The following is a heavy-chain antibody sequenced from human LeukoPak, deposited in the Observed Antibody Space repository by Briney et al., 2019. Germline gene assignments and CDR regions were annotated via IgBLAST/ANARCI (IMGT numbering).Heavy chain of an antibody. CDR2: KKPDGSEE. D-gene: IGHD2-15*01. J-gene: IGHJ4*02. Sequence: GGSLRLSCSASGFTFRNQLMGWGPQAPGKGVEWVCNKKPDGSEEYYADSVRGRFTTSRDNANNFLDLEMNSLRAEDTAVYYCARDGGLNSYFDYWGKGTLVTVSS. CDR1: GFTFRNQL. CDR3: ARDGGLNSYFDY. V-gene: IGHV3-7*01.